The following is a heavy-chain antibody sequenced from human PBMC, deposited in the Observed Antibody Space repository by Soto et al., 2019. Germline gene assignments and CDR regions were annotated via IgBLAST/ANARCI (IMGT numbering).Heavy chain of an antibody. Sequence: QITLKESGPTLVRPTQTLTLTCSFSGFSLNTNGMGVGWIRQPPGKALEWLAFIYWDEDKRYSPSLKTRLTVTTDTSRLEVVLTLPNLGPLDTGTHYCAGWHYESGWDVGGEGTTVTVSS. V-gene: IGHV2-5*02. D-gene: IGHD1-7*01. CDR3: AGWHYESGWDV. CDR2: IYWDEDK. CDR1: GFSLNTNGMG. J-gene: IGHJ6*04.